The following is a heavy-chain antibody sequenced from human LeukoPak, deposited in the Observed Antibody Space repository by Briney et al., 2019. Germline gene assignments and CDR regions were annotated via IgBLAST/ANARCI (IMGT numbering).Heavy chain of an antibody. V-gene: IGHV3-9*01. CDR2: ISWNSDNI. CDR3: IRDFRSADL. Sequence: GGSLRLSCAASGFTFDDYAMHWVRQAPGKGLEWVSGISWNSDNIDYADSVKGRFTISRDNAKNTVYLEMNSLSVEDTATYYCIRDFRSADLWGQGTLVTVTS. J-gene: IGHJ5*02. CDR1: GFTFDDYA.